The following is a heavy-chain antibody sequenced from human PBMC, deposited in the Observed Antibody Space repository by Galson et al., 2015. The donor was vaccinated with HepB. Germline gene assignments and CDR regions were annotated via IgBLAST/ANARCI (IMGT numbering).Heavy chain of an antibody. CDR1: GYSFTSYW. J-gene: IGHJ4*02. CDR3: ARSAGLYSSSIDFCDY. D-gene: IGHD6-6*01. Sequence: QSGAEVKKPGESLRISCKGSGYSFTSYWISWVRQMPGKGLEWMGRIDPSDSYTNYRPSFQGHVTISADKSISTAYLQWSSLKASDTAMYYCARSAGLYSSSIDFCDYWGQGTLVTVSS. CDR2: IDPSDSYT. V-gene: IGHV5-10-1*01.